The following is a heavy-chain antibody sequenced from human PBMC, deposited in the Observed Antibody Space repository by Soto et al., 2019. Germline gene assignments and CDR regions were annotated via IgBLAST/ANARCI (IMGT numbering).Heavy chain of an antibody. CDR2: IDPGDSET. D-gene: IGHD3-22*01. V-gene: IGHV5-51*01. J-gene: IGHJ3*02. CDR3: ARRFDTSGYSPRDAFDI. CDR1: GNSFRNYW. Sequence: GESLKISCKGSGNSFRNYWIAWVRQMPGKGLEWMGIIDPGDSETRYNPTFQGQVTISADKAISTAYLQWSRLKASDTAMYYCARRFDTSGYSPRDAFDIWGQGTMVTVSS.